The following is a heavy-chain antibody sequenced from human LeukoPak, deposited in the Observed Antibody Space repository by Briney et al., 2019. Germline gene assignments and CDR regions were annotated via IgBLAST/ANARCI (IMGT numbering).Heavy chain of an antibody. Sequence: ASVKVSCKASGYTFTCYDINRVRQATGQGLEWMGWMNPNSGNTGYAQKFQGRVTMTRNTSISTAYMELSSLRSEDTAVYYCARADSSSWSILDYWGQGTLVTVSS. V-gene: IGHV1-8*01. D-gene: IGHD6-13*01. CDR1: GYTFTCYD. CDR2: MNPNSGNT. J-gene: IGHJ4*02. CDR3: ARADSSSWSILDY.